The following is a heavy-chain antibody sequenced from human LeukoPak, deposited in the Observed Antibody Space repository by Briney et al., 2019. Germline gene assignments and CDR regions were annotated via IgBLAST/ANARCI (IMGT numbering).Heavy chain of an antibody. J-gene: IGHJ4*02. CDR1: GYTFTGYY. D-gene: IGHD3-10*01. CDR2: INPNSGGT. V-gene: IGHV1-2*02. CDR3: AKDGTRGTRFGKIPHYFDY. Sequence: GASVKVSCKASGYTFTGYYMNWVRQAPGQGLEWMGWINPNSGGTNYAQKFQGGVTMTRDTSISTAYMELSSLRADDTAVYYCAKDGTRGTRFGKIPHYFDYWGRGTLVTVSS.